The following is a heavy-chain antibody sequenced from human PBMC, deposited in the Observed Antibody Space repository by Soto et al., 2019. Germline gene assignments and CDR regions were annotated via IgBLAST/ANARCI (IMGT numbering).Heavy chain of an antibody. Sequence: PSETLSLTCPVSGGSISRGGYYWSWIRQHPGKGLEWIGYIYYSGSTYYNPSLKSRVTISVDTSKNQFSLKLSSVTAADTAVYYCARERDSSSSPIDYWGQGTLVTVS. CDR2: IYYSGST. D-gene: IGHD6-13*01. V-gene: IGHV4-31*03. CDR1: GGSISRGGYY. CDR3: ARERDSSSSPIDY. J-gene: IGHJ4*02.